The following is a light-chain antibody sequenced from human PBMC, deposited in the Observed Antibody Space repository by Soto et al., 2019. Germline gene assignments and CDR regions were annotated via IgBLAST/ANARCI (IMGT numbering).Light chain of an antibody. CDR1: QTISSW. Sequence: DIQMTQSPSTLSGSVGDRVTITCRASQTISSWLAWYQQEPGKAPRLLIYAASTLQSGVPSRFSGSGSGTEFSLTISSLQPEDVATYYCQKYHGAPAFGQGRRLAVK. CDR3: QKYHGAPA. V-gene: IGKV1-5*01. J-gene: IGKJ5*01. CDR2: AAS.